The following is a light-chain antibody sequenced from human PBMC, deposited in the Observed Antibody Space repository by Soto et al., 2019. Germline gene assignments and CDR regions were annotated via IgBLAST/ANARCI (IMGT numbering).Light chain of an antibody. CDR3: QQRSNWPLT. CDR2: DAS. CDR1: QSVSSY. J-gene: IGKJ4*01. Sequence: DIVLTPSPATLSLSPGERANLSCRASQSVSSYLAWYQQKPGQAPRLLIYDASNRATGIPARFSGSGSGTDFTLTISSLEPEDFAVYYCQQRSNWPLTFGGGTKVDIK. V-gene: IGKV3-11*01.